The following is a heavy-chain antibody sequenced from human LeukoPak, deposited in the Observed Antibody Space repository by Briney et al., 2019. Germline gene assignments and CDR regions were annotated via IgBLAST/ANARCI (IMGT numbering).Heavy chain of an antibody. CDR1: GLTVSSSY. CDR2: IYSGGTT. V-gene: IGHV3-66*01. J-gene: IGHJ4*02. Sequence: GGSLRLSCAASGLTVSSSYMSWVRQAPGKRLEWLSVIYSGGTTDYADSVKGRFTISRDSSQNTLYLQMTSLRAEDTAVYYCVKDIRHSYGSESFDLWGQGTLVTVSS. D-gene: IGHD5-18*01. CDR3: VKDIRHSYGSESFDL.